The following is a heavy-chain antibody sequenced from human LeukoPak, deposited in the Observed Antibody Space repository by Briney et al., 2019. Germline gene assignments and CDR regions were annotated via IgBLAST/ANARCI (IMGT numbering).Heavy chain of an antibody. Sequence: GGSLRLSCAASGFTFSIYGMHWVRQAPGKGLEWVAVISYDGSNKYYADSVKGRFTISRDNSKNTLYLQMNSLRAEDTAVYYCAKDGYSSSPTVPLDYWGQGTLVTVSS. CDR1: GFTFSIYG. CDR3: AKDGYSSSPTVPLDY. J-gene: IGHJ4*02. CDR2: ISYDGSNK. D-gene: IGHD6-13*01. V-gene: IGHV3-30*18.